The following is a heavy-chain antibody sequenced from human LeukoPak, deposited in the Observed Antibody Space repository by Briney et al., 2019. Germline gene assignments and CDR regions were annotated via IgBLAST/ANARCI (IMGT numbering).Heavy chain of an antibody. J-gene: IGHJ4*02. V-gene: IGHV3-48*03. CDR3: ARDLGLRLGELSPIPDY. D-gene: IGHD3-16*02. CDR1: GFTFTNYE. Sequence: GGSLRLSCAASGFTFTNYEMNWFRQAPGKGLEWISYITISSSSIYYADSVKGRFTISRDNPKNSLYLQMNSLRAEDTAVYYCARDLGLRLGELSPIPDYWGQGTLVTVSS. CDR2: ITISSSSI.